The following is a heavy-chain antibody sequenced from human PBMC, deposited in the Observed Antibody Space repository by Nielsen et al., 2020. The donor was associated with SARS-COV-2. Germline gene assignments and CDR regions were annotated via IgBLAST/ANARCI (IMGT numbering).Heavy chain of an antibody. CDR1: GFSFRTSW. D-gene: IGHD1-1*01. CDR2: IHPDGSVK. Sequence: GESLKISCAASGFSFRTSWMNWVRQGPGKRLEWVANIHPDGSVKGHVDPVMGRFTISRDNARDSLYLQMNNLRAEDTAIYYCLQGGASWGQGTLVTVSS. J-gene: IGHJ5*02. V-gene: IGHV3-7*05. CDR3: LQGGAS.